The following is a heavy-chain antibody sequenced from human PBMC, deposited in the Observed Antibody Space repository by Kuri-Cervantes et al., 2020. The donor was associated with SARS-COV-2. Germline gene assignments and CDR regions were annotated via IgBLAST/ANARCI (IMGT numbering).Heavy chain of an antibody. CDR3: VRDCTISSCSNAGKY. CDR2: ISYDGGRT. V-gene: IGHV3-74*03. J-gene: IGHJ4*02. D-gene: IGHD6-13*01. CDR1: GFTLSDYY. Sequence: GESLQISCAASGFTLSDYYMSWVRQAPGKGPMWVSRISYDGGRTMYADSVRGRFTISRDNAKNTLFLQMNSLRLEDTAVYYCVRDCTISSCSNAGKYWGQGTLVTVSS.